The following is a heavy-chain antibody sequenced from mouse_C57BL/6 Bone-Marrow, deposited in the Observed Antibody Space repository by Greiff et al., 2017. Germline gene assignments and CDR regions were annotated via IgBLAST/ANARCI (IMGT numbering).Heavy chain of an antibody. D-gene: IGHD1-1*01. CDR3: ARSDYGSSYAWFAY. J-gene: IGHJ3*01. V-gene: IGHV14-2*01. Sequence: DVKLVESGAELVKPGASVKLSCTASGFNIKDYYMHWVKQRTEQGLEWIGRIDPEDGETKYAPKFQGKATITADTSSNTAYLQLSSLTSEDTAVYYCARSDYGSSYAWFAYWGQGTLVTVSA. CDR2: IDPEDGET. CDR1: GFNIKDYY.